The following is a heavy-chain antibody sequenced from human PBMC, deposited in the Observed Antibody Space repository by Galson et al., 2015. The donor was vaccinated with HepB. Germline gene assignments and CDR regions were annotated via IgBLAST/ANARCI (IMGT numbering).Heavy chain of an antibody. CDR3: ARDIGSGSYSYYGMDV. CDR2: IWYDGSNK. D-gene: IGHD3-10*01. Sequence: SLRLSCAASGFTFSSYGMHWVRQAPGKGLEWVAVIWYDGSNKYYADSVKGRFTISRDNSKNTLYLQMNSLRAEDTAVYYCARDIGSGSYSYYGMDVWGQGTTVTVSS. CDR1: GFTFSSYG. V-gene: IGHV3-33*01. J-gene: IGHJ6*02.